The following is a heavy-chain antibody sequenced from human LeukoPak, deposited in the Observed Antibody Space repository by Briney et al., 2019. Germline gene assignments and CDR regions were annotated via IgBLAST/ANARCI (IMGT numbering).Heavy chain of an antibody. D-gene: IGHD3-22*01. CDR3: ARVPVHYYDSSGYYYPYYFDY. Sequence: GGSLRLSCAASGFTFSSYSMNWVRQAPGKGLEWVSSISSSSYIYYADSVEGRFTISRDNAKNSLYLQMSSLRAEDMAVYYCARVPVHYYDSSGYYYPYYFDYWGQGTLVTVSS. V-gene: IGHV3-21*01. CDR2: ISSSSYI. CDR1: GFTFSSYS. J-gene: IGHJ4*02.